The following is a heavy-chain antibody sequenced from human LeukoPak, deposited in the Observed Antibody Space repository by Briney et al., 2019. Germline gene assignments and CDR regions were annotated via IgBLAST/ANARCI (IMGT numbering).Heavy chain of an antibody. CDR2: ISDSGGST. V-gene: IGHV3-23*01. J-gene: IGHJ4*02. CDR3: AKIRGYSYGYGDY. D-gene: IGHD5-18*01. Sequence: GGSLRLSCAASGFTFRTYAMSWVRQVPGKGLEWVSDISDSGGSTHYADSVKGRFTISRDNSKNTLYLQMSSLRAEDTAVYFCAKIRGYSYGYGDYWGQGTLVTVSS. CDR1: GFTFRTYA.